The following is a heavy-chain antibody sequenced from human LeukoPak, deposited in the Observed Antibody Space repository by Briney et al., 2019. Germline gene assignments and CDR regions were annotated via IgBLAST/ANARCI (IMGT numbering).Heavy chain of an antibody. CDR1: GYTFTGYY. CDR2: INPNSGGT. V-gene: IGHV1-2*04. CDR3: ARDVGDGSGSYTPYYYYYGMDV. Sequence: ASVKVSCKASGYTFTGYYMHWVRQAPGQGLEWMGWINPNSGGTNYAQKFQGWVTMTRDTSISIAYMELSRLRSDDTAVYYCARDVGDGSGSYTPYYYYYGMDVWGQGTTVTVSS. D-gene: IGHD3-10*01. J-gene: IGHJ6*02.